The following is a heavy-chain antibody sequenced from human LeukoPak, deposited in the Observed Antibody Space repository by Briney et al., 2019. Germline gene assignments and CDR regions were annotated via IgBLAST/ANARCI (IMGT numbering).Heavy chain of an antibody. V-gene: IGHV4-59*01. CDR2: IYYSGSSGST. Sequence: SETLSVTCTVYGGSISSSYWNWIRQPPGKGLEWIGYIYYSGSSGSTNYNPSLRSRVTTSADTSKNQFSLKMTSVTAADTAVYYCAGGGDGYQTRFDYWGQGTLLTVSS. CDR3: AGGGDGYQTRFDY. J-gene: IGHJ4*02. CDR1: GGSISSSY. D-gene: IGHD5-24*01.